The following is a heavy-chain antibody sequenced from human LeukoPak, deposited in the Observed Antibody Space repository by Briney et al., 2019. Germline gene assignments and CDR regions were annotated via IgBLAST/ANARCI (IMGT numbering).Heavy chain of an antibody. J-gene: IGHJ4*02. D-gene: IGHD5-18*01. CDR3: AKGYYSYGNDYFDC. CDR2: ISASGDST. Sequence: GSLRLSCAASGFTSGSFAMSWVRQAPGKRLEWVSAISASGDSTDYAASVRGRFTTSRDNSRNMVYLQMNTLGVEDTAVYCCAKGYYSYGNDYFDCWGQGTQVIVSS. V-gene: IGHV3-23*01. CDR1: GFTSGSFA.